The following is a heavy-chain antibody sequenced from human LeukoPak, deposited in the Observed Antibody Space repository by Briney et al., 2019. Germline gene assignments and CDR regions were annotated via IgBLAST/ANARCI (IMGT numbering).Heavy chain of an antibody. V-gene: IGHV1-8*01. J-gene: IGHJ3*02. CDR2: MNPNSGNS. CDR3: ARRLDSSSWYAAFDI. D-gene: IGHD6-13*01. Sequence: EASVKVSCKASGYTFTSYDIHWVRQATGQGLEWMGWMNPNSGNSGFALKFQGRVTMTRSTSISTAYMELSSLRSEGTAVYYCARRLDSSSWYAAFDIWGQGTMVTVSS. CDR1: GYTFTSYD.